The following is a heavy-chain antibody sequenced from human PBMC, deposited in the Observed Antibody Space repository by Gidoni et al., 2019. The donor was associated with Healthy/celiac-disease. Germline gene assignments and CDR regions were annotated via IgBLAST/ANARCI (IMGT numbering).Heavy chain of an antibody. J-gene: IGHJ6*02. V-gene: IGHV4-30-4*01. CDR2: IYYSGST. D-gene: IGHD3-3*01. CDR1: GGSISSGDYS. Sequence: QVQLQESGPGLVKPSQTLSLTCTVSGGSISSGDYSWSWIRQPPGKGLEWIGDIYYSGSTYSNPSLKSRVTISVDTSKTQFSLKLSSVTAADTAVYSCARDGVTPLRGYYYYGMDVWGQGTTVTVSS. CDR3: ARDGVTPLRGYYYYGMDV.